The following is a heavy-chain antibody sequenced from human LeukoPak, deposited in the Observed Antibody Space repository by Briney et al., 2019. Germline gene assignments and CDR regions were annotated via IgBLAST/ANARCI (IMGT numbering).Heavy chain of an antibody. Sequence: KPSETLSLTCTVSGGSISSYYWSWIRQPPGKGLEWIGYIYYSGSTNYNPSLKSRVTISVDTSKNQFSLKLSSVTAADTAVYYCARGGYSYGYDYYYGMDVWGQGTTVTVSS. D-gene: IGHD5-18*01. CDR2: IYYSGST. CDR1: GGSISSYY. V-gene: IGHV4-59*01. J-gene: IGHJ6*02. CDR3: ARGGYSYGYDYYYGMDV.